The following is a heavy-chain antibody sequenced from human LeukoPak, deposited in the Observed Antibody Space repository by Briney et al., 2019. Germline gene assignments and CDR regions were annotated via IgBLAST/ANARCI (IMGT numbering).Heavy chain of an antibody. CDR2: IYYSGST. D-gene: IGHD6-13*01. CDR3: ARPLSGSSSWHGDAFDI. V-gene: IGHV4-39*01. Sequence: SETLSLTCTVSGGSISSSTYYWGWIRQPPGKGLEWIGSIYYSGSTYYNASLKIRVTISADTSKNQFSLKLSSVTAADTAVYYCARPLSGSSSWHGDAFDIWGQGTMVTVSS. J-gene: IGHJ3*02. CDR1: GGSISSSTYY.